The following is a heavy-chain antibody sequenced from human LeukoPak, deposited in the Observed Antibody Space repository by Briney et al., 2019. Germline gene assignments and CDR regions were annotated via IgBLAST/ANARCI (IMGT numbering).Heavy chain of an antibody. CDR2: IYYSGST. D-gene: IGHD3-10*01. J-gene: IGHJ5*02. CDR1: GDSISSGSYY. V-gene: IGHV4-39*07. CDR3: ARRGPPRTLLRGVKSGWFDP. Sequence: SETLSLTCTISGDSISSGSYYWGWIRQPPGKGLEWIGSIYYSGSTYYNPSLKSRVTISVDTSKNQFSLKLSSVSAADTAVYYCARRGPPRTLLRGVKSGWFDPWGQGTQVTVSS.